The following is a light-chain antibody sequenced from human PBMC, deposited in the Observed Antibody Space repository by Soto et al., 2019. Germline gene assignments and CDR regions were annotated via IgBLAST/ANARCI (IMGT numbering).Light chain of an antibody. J-gene: IGKJ1*01. CDR3: QQYNSYLWT. Sequence: DIQMTQSPSTLSASVGDRVTITCRASQSISSWLAWYQQKPGKAPKLLIYKASSLESGVASRFSGIVSGTEFILTISSMQPDDVATYYCQQYNSYLWTFGQGTKVEIK. CDR1: QSISSW. V-gene: IGKV1-5*03. CDR2: KAS.